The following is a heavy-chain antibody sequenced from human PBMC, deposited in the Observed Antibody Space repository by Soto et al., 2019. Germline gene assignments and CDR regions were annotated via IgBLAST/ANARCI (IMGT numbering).Heavy chain of an antibody. CDR2: IYYSGST. D-gene: IGHD3-22*01. V-gene: IGHV4-59*05. CDR3: MLGSGWKDFDY. Sequence: PGGSLRLSCAASGFTVSRDYMSWVRQPPGKGLEWIGSIYYSGSTYYNPSLKSRVTISVDTSKNQFSLKLSSVTAADTAVYYCMLGSGWKDFDYWGHGTLVTVSS. CDR1: GFTVSRDY. J-gene: IGHJ4*01.